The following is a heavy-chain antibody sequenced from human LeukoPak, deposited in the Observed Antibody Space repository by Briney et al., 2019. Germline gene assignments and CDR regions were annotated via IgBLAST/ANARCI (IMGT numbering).Heavy chain of an antibody. D-gene: IGHD3-9*01. J-gene: IGHJ6*03. V-gene: IGHV3-23*01. CDR3: AKDGGEYYDILTGYYPRLYYMDV. CDR2: ISGSGGST. CDR1: GFTFTTYW. Sequence: GGSLRLSCAASGFTFTTYWMSWVRQAPGKGLEWVSAISGSGGSTYYADSVKGRFTISRDNSKNTLYLQMNSLRAEDTAVYYCAKDGGEYYDILTGYYPRLYYMDVWGKGTTVTISS.